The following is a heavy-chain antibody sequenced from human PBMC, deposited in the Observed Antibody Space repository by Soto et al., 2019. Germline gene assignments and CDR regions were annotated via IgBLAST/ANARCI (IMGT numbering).Heavy chain of an antibody. Sequence: SVNVTCKASVYTLTRYYMHGVRQAPGQGLEWMGIINPSGGSTSYAQKFQGRVTMTRDTSTSTVYMELSSLRSEDTAVYYCARDFVGGTIFGVVIHNWFDPWGQGTLVTVSS. CDR2: INPSGGST. V-gene: IGHV1-46*01. J-gene: IGHJ5*02. CDR3: ARDFVGGTIFGVVIHNWFDP. D-gene: IGHD3-3*01. CDR1: VYTLTRYY.